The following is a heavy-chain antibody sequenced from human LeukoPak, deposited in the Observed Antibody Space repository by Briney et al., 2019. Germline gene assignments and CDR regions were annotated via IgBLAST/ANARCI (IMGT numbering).Heavy chain of an antibody. J-gene: IGHJ4*02. CDR3: ARPIAVAGTSYYFDY. V-gene: IGHV5-51*01. CDR2: IYPGDSDT. Sequence: GESLKISCKGSGYSFTSYWIGWVRQMPGKGLAWMGIIYPGDSDTRYSPSFQGQVTISADKSISTAYLQWSSLKASDTAMYYCARPIAVAGTSYYFDYWGQGTLVTVSS. D-gene: IGHD6-19*01. CDR1: GYSFTSYW.